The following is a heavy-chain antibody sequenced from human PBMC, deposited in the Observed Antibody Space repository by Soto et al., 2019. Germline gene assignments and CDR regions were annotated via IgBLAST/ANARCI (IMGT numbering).Heavy chain of an antibody. V-gene: IGHV3-9*01. J-gene: IGHJ3*01. CDR2: ISWNSGTL. CDR1: EFTCEDYA. D-gene: IGHD3-10*01. CDR3: AKGRTRPLQLGSFGDNAFDV. Sequence: EVQLVESGGGLVQPGRSLRLSCAASEFTCEDYAMHWVRQAPGKGLEWVSGISWNSGTLVYADSVKGRFTISRDNAKNSLFLQMNSLRAEDTALYFCAKGRTRPLQLGSFGDNAFDVWGQGTMVTVSS.